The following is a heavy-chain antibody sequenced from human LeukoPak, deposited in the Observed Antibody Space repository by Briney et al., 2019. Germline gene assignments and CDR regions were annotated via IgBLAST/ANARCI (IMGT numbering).Heavy chain of an antibody. D-gene: IGHD5-24*01. CDR1: GYTFTGYY. CDR3: ARDSTMAGPEGIDY. V-gene: IGHV1-2*02. Sequence: GASVRLSCKASGYTFTGYYFHWVRQAPGQGLEWMGWINPNSGGTNYAQKFQGRVTMTRDTSSSTVYIELSRLTSDDTAVYYCARDSTMAGPEGIDYWGQGALVSASS. J-gene: IGHJ4*02. CDR2: INPNSGGT.